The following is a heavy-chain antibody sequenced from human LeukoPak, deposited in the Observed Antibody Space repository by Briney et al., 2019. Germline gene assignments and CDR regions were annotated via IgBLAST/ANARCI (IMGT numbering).Heavy chain of an antibody. J-gene: IGHJ6*02. CDR1: GFTFSSYA. D-gene: IGHD3-22*01. CDR3: AKDPGMIVVDGMDV. V-gene: IGHV3-23*01. CDR2: ISGSGGST. Sequence: PGGSLRLSCAASGFTFSSYAMSWVRQAPGKGLEWVSAISGSGGSTYYADSVKGRFTISRDNSKNTLYLQMNGLRAEDTAVYYCAKDPGMIVVDGMDVWGQGTTVTVSS.